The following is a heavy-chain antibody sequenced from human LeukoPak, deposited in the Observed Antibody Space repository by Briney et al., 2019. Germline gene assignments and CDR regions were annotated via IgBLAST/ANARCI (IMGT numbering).Heavy chain of an antibody. CDR1: GGSISSGDYY. Sequence: PSETLSLTCTVSGGSISSGDYYWSWIRQSPGKGLEWIGYIYYSGSTYYNPSLKSRVTISVDTSKNQFSLKLSSVTAADTAVYYCARVSSVIGIVGATAHFDYWGQGTLVTVSS. V-gene: IGHV4-30-4*01. D-gene: IGHD1-26*01. CDR3: ARVSSVIGIVGATAHFDY. J-gene: IGHJ4*02. CDR2: IYYSGST.